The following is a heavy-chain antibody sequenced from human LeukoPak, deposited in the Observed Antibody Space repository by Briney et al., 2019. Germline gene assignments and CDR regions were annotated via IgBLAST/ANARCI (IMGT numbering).Heavy chain of an antibody. J-gene: IGHJ4*02. Sequence: SETLSLTCTVSGGSISSYYWSWIRQPPGKGLEWIGYIYYSGSTNYNPSLKSRVTISVDTSKNQFSLKLSSVTAADTAVYYCARFWSGGSCYSGNFDYWGQGTLVTVSS. D-gene: IGHD2-15*01. CDR3: ARFWSGGSCYSGNFDY. CDR2: IYYSGST. V-gene: IGHV4-59*01. CDR1: GGSISSYY.